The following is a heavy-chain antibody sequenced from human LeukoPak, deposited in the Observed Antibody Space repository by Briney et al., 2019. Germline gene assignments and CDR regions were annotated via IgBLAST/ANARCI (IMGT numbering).Heavy chain of an antibody. Sequence: PGGSLRLSCAASGFTFSDYYMSWIRQAPGKGLEWVSYISNSGSTIYYADSVKGRFTISRDNAKNSLYLQMNSLRAEDTAVYYCARILTGYYSKYYFDYWGQGTLVTVSS. V-gene: IGHV3-11*01. J-gene: IGHJ4*02. CDR2: ISNSGSTI. CDR1: GFTFSDYY. D-gene: IGHD3-9*01. CDR3: ARILTGYYSKYYFDY.